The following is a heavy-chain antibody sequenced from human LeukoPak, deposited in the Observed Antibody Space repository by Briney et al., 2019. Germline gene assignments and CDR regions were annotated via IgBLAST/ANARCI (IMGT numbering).Heavy chain of an antibody. CDR1: GYTFTGYY. Sequence: ASVKVSCKASGYTFTGYYVHWVRQAPGQGLEWMGWINPNSGGTNYAQKFQGRVTMTRDTSISTAYMELSRLRSDDTAVYYCARVGPGLDAFDIWGQGTMVTVSS. CDR2: INPNSGGT. V-gene: IGHV1-2*02. CDR3: ARVGPGLDAFDI. J-gene: IGHJ3*02. D-gene: IGHD3/OR15-3a*01.